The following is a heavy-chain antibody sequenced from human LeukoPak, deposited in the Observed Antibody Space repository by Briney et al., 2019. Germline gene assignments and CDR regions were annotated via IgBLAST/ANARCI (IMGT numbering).Heavy chain of an antibody. CDR3: ARISYDSSGYYDY. J-gene: IGHJ4*01. CDR2: INSDGSST. D-gene: IGHD3-22*01. Sequence: GGSLRLSCAASGFTFSSYWMHWVRQAPGKGLVWVSRINSDGSSTIYADSVKGRFTISRDSAKNTLYLQMKSLRAEDTAMYYCARISYDSSGYYDYWGQGTLVTVSS. CDR1: GFTFSSYW. V-gene: IGHV3-74*01.